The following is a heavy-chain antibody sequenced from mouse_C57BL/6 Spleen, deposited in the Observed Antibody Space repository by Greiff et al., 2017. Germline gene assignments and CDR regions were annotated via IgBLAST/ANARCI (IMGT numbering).Heavy chain of an antibody. D-gene: IGHD1-1*01. CDR2: IDPETGGT. CDR1: GFTFTDYE. Sequence: VHVKQSGAELVRPGASVTLSCKASGFTFTDYEMHWVKQTPVHGLEWIGAIDPETGGTAYKQKFKGKAILTADKSSSPAYTELRSLTSADSAVYYCTRGHYGSSYVGYYFDFWGQGTTLTVSS. J-gene: IGHJ2*01. CDR3: TRGHYGSSYVGYYFDF. V-gene: IGHV1-15*01.